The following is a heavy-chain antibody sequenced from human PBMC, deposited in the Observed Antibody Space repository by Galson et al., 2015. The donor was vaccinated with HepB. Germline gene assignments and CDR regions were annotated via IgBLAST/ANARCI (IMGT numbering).Heavy chain of an antibody. Sequence: SLRLSCAGSGYTFNSAWMNWVRQAPGKGLEWVARIRTQSEGRTAYATPVKGRFTISRDDSNNALYLHMNNLKPEGTAMYYCTADVPEPLSQIGYWGQGTLVTVSS. D-gene: IGHD1-14*01. V-gene: IGHV3-15*01. J-gene: IGHJ4*02. CDR3: TADVPEPLSQIGY. CDR1: GYTFNSAW. CDR2: IRTQSEGRT.